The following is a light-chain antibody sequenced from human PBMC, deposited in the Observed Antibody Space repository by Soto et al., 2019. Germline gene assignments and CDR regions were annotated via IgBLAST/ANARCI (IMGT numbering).Light chain of an antibody. Sequence: QSVLTQPPSASGTPGQRVTISCSGSSSNIGSNTVNWYQQLPGTAPKLLIYSNNQRPSGVPDRFSGSKSGTSASLAISGLQSEDEAEYYCAAWDDSRNGPHVVFGGGTKLTVL. CDR2: SNN. CDR3: AAWDDSRNGPHVV. V-gene: IGLV1-44*01. CDR1: SSNIGSNT. J-gene: IGLJ2*01.